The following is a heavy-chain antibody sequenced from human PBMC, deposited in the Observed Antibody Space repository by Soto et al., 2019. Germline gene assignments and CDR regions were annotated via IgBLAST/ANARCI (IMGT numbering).Heavy chain of an antibody. CDR3: ARATVVTGSWYFDL. D-gene: IGHD2-15*01. V-gene: IGHV1-3*01. Sequence: ASVKVSCKASGYTFTSYAMHWVRQAPGQRLEWMGWINAGNGNTKYSQKFQGRVTITRDTSASTAYMELSSLRSEDTAVYYCARATVVTGSWYFDLWGRGTMVTVPS. CDR2: INAGNGNT. J-gene: IGHJ2*01. CDR1: GYTFTSYA.